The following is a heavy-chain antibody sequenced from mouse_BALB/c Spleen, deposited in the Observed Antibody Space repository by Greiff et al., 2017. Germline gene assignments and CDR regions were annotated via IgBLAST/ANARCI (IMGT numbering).Heavy chain of an antibody. CDR2: INPNNGGT. D-gene: IGHD2-1*01. CDR3: ARSGSYGNYVGY. J-gene: IGHJ2*01. V-gene: IGHV1-26*01. Sequence: EVKLVESGPELVKPGASVKISCKTSGYTFTEYTMHWVKQSHGKSLEWIGGINPNNGGTSYNQKFKGKATLTVDKSSSTAYMELRSLTSEDSAVYYCARSGSYGNYVGYWGQGTTLTVSS. CDR1: GYTFTEYT.